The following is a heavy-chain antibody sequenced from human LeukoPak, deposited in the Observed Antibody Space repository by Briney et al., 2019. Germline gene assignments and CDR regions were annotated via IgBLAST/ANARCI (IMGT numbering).Heavy chain of an antibody. Sequence: GGSLRLSCAASGFTFSSYAMHWVRQAPGKGLEWVAVISYDGSNKYYADSVKGRFTISRDNSKNTLYLQMNSLRAEDTAVYYCARDNSAVAGWERQTSTSAFQHWGQGTLVTVSS. CDR2: ISYDGSNK. D-gene: IGHD6-19*01. V-gene: IGHV3-30-3*01. CDR3: ARDNSAVAGWERQTSTSAFQH. J-gene: IGHJ1*01. CDR1: GFTFSSYA.